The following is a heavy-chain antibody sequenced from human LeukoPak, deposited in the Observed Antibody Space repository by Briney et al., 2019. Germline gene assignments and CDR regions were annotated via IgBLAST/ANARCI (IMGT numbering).Heavy chain of an antibody. CDR3: ARALGNAFEI. CDR2: IKSDASST. V-gene: IGHV3-74*01. Sequence: GGSVSLFCAASGFTFSSYWMQWVRQAPGEGLVWVSRIKSDASSTNCADSAKPRITTSRHNAKNTLYLQMNSRRAEATALYYCARALGNAFEIWGQGTMVTVSS. CDR1: GFTFSSYW. D-gene: IGHD7-27*01. J-gene: IGHJ3*02.